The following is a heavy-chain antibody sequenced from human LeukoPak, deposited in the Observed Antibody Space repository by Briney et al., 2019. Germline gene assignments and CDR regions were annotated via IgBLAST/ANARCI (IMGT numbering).Heavy chain of an antibody. Sequence: GASVKVSCKASGYTFTSYDINWVRQATGQGLEWMGWMNPNSGNTGYAQKFQGRVTMTRNTSISTAYMELSSLRSEDTAVYYCAREADYGDYVVLAVLDYWGQGTLVTVSS. CDR1: GYTFTSYD. V-gene: IGHV1-8*01. D-gene: IGHD4-17*01. J-gene: IGHJ4*02. CDR2: MNPNSGNT. CDR3: AREADYGDYVVLAVLDY.